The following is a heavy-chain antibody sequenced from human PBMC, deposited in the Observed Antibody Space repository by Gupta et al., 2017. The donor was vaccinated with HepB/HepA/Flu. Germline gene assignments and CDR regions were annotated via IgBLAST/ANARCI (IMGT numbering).Heavy chain of an antibody. Sequence: QRVDSGGCLLQLGRSVRLSCVSSGLPLHDYTMQRLRQVPGNGLDWVSSISWNSGSIGYVDSVRGLFTISRDNAKNSLYLQMSILTPEDSALYHCAKQSSDSYYFDYCDQGSLVTVSS. CDR3: AKQSSDSYYFDY. V-gene: IGHV3-9*01. CDR1: GLPLHDYT. CDR2: ISWNSGSI. J-gene: IGHJ4*02. D-gene: IGHD2-21*02.